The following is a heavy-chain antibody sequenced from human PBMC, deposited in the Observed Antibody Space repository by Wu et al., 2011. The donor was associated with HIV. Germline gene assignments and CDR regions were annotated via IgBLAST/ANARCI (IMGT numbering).Heavy chain of an antibody. CDR2: INPNSGDT. CDR1: GYTFTGHY. D-gene: IGHD1-26*01. CDR3: ARDRYSGTYQGGGYYMDV. Sequence: QVQLVQSGAEVRNPGASVKVSCKASGYTFTGHYMHWVRQAPGQGLEWMGWINPNSGDTKYAQKFQGRVTMTRDTSINTAYMEVTRLNSDDTAMYYCARDRYSGTYQGGGYYMDVWGKGTTVTVSS. J-gene: IGHJ6*03. V-gene: IGHV1-2*02.